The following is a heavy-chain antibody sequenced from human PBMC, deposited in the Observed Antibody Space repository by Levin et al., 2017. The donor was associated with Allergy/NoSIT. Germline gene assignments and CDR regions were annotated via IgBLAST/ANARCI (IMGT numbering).Heavy chain of an antibody. Sequence: SETLSLTCGVSGDSISRGFYYWSWIRQPAGEGLEWIGRIYVTGSTTYSPSLKSRVTISLDRSKDQVPLKIISVTAAAPSVYYCARDLAGFSGYKPYCYMDVWGKGTTVTVSS. CDR1: GDSISRGFYY. CDR3: ARDLAGFSGYKPYCYMDV. CDR2: IYVTGST. J-gene: IGHJ6*03. D-gene: IGHD5-12*01. V-gene: IGHV4-61*02.